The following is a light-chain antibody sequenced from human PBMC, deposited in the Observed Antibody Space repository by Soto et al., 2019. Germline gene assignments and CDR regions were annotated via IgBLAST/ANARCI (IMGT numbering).Light chain of an antibody. Sequence: QSVVTQEPSLTVSPGGTVTLTCGSSTGAVTSGHYPYWFQQKPGQAPRTLIYDTSNKHSWTPARFSGSLLGGKAALTLSGAQPEDEAEYYCFLSYSGARSYVFGTGTKLTVL. CDR1: TGAVTSGHY. V-gene: IGLV7-46*01. CDR3: FLSYSGARSYV. J-gene: IGLJ1*01. CDR2: DTS.